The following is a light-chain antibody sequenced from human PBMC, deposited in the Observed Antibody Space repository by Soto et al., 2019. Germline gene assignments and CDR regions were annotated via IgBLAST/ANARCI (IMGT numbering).Light chain of an antibody. Sequence: EVVMTQSPATLSVSPGERVTLSCRASQSVSSNLAWYQQKPGQPPRLLVFDASTRAAGIPARFSGSGSGTEFTLTISSLQSEDFAVYYCQQYNNLYTFGQGTKLEIK. CDR1: QSVSSN. CDR2: DAS. CDR3: QQYNNLYT. J-gene: IGKJ2*01. V-gene: IGKV3-15*01.